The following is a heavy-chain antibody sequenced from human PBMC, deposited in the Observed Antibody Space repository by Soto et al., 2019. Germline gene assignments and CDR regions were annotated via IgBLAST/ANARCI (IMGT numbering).Heavy chain of an antibody. Sequence: SETLSLTCTVSGGSISSSSYYWGWIRQPPGKGLEWIGSIYYSGSTYYNPSLKSRVTISVDTSKNQFSLKLSSVTAADTAVYYCAKGGSWFDPWGQGTLVTVSS. D-gene: IGHD3-16*01. CDR3: AKGGSWFDP. J-gene: IGHJ5*02. CDR1: GGSISSSSYY. CDR2: IYYSGST. V-gene: IGHV4-39*01.